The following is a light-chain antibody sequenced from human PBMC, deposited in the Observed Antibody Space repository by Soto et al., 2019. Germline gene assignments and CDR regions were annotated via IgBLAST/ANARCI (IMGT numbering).Light chain of an antibody. V-gene: IGKV3-20*01. CDR2: TIS. J-gene: IGKJ2*01. Sequence: EMVLTQSPGTLSLSPGERATLSCSASQTVITKYLAWYQQKHGQAPRLLIYTISTRAAGVPDRFSGSGSGTDFTLTINRLEPEDFAVYYCQHYGDSRYTFGQGTKLEIK. CDR3: QHYGDSRYT. CDR1: QTVITKY.